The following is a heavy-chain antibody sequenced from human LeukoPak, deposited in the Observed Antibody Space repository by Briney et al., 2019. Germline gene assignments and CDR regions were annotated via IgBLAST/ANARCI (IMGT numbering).Heavy chain of an antibody. V-gene: IGHV3-30*02. D-gene: IGHD3-3*01. CDR1: GFTFSSYG. CDR2: IRYDGSNK. CDR3: AKDHQIGVVIIAPTFDY. J-gene: IGHJ4*02. Sequence: GGSLRLSCTASGFTFSSYGMHWVRQAPGKGLEWVAFIRYDGSNKYYADSVKGRFTISRDNSKNTLYLQMNSLRAEDTAVYYCAKDHQIGVVIIAPTFDYWGQGTLVTVSS.